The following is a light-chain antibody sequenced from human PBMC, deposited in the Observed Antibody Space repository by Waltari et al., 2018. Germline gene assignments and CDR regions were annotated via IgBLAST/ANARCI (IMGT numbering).Light chain of an antibody. V-gene: IGKV3-11*01. Sequence: EVVLTQSPATLSLCPGERATLSCRASQSVSSYLTWYPQKPGQAPRLLFYDAVKRATGVPARVSGSESGTDFTLTISSLEPEDFAVYYCQQRGNWPMYTFGQGTKLEIK. J-gene: IGKJ2*01. CDR1: QSVSSY. CDR3: QQRGNWPMYT. CDR2: DAV.